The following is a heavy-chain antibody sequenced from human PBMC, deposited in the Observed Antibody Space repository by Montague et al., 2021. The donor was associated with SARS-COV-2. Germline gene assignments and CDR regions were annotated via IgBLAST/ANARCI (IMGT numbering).Heavy chain of an antibody. Sequence: SETLSLTCAVSGGSISSREWWRWVRQPPGKGLEWIGEIHQSESGRTHYNPSLKSLVTISIDQSKNYFSLNLTSMTAADTDVYDCGGTWVYFSPVDVWGQGTTVIVSS. V-gene: IGHV4-4*02. CDR2: IHQSESGRT. J-gene: IGHJ6*02. CDR3: GGTWVYFSPVDV. CDR1: GGSISSREW. D-gene: IGHD3-3*01.